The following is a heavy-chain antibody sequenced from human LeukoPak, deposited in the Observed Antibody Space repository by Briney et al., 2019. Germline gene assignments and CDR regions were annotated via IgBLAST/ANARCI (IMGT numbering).Heavy chain of an antibody. CDR2: ITTSGDT. Sequence: GGSLRLSCATSGFSFSSYDIHWLRQAAGRGLEWVSSITTSGDTNYSASVRRRFTMSRENVKNSLFLQMSSLRPQDTAIYFCAIFVHYYDTTGYRKEGWDFWGTGTTVAVSP. J-gene: IGHJ6*04. V-gene: IGHV3-13*01. D-gene: IGHD3-22*01. CDR3: AIFVHYYDTTGYRKEGWDF. CDR1: GFSFSSYD.